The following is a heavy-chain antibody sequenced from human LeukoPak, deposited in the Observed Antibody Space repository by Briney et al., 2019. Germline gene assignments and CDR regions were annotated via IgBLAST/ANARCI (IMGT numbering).Heavy chain of an antibody. V-gene: IGHV3-23*01. CDR2: SSASGDSP. J-gene: IGHJ1*01. Sequence: GGSLRPSCTASVFSFNNYAMSWVRQAPGKGLEWVSASSASGDSPYYADSVKGRFTISRDNSKNTLDLQMNSLRVEDTAVYYCAKGVYGSGSYREYFEQWGQGTLVTVSS. CDR3: AKGVYGSGSYREYFEQ. D-gene: IGHD3-10*01. CDR1: VFSFNNYA.